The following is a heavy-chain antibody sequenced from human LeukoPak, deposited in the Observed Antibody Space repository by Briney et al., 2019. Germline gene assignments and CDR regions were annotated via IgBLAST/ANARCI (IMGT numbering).Heavy chain of an antibody. V-gene: IGHV3-7*03. CDR2: IKQDGSEK. J-gene: IGHJ4*02. Sequence: PGGSLRLSCAASGFTFSSYWMSWVRQAPGKGLEWVANIKQDGSEKYYVDSVQGRFTISRDNSKNTLYLQMNSLRAEDTAVYYCAKGGSSSSYSHSDNWGQGTLVTVSS. CDR3: AKGGSSSSYSHSDN. CDR1: GFTFSSYW. D-gene: IGHD2-2*02.